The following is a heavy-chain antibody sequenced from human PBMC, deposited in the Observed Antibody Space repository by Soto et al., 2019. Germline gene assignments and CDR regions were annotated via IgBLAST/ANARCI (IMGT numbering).Heavy chain of an antibody. Sequence: ASVKVSCKASGYTFTSYDINWVRQATGQGLEWMGWMNPNSGNTGYAQKFQGRVTMTRNTSISTAYMELSSLRSEDTAVYYCARGADSGYDLRNWFDPWGQGTLVTVSS. D-gene: IGHD5-12*01. J-gene: IGHJ5*02. CDR2: MNPNSGNT. V-gene: IGHV1-8*01. CDR3: ARGADSGYDLRNWFDP. CDR1: GYTFTSYD.